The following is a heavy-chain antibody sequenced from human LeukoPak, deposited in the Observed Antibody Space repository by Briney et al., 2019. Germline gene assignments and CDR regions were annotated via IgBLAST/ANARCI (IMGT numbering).Heavy chain of an antibody. J-gene: IGHJ4*02. CDR2: IYYSGST. CDR1: GGSISSYY. V-gene: IGHV4-59*01. D-gene: IGHD6-6*01. Sequence: KPSETLSLTCTVSGGSISSYYWSWIRQPPGKELEWIGYIYYSGSTNYNPSLKSRVTISVDTSKNQFSLKLSSVTAADTAVYYCATLAARYYFDYWGQGTLVTVSS. CDR3: ATLAARYYFDY.